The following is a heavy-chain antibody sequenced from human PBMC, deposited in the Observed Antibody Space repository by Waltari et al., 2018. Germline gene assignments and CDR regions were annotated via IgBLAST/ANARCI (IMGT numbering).Heavy chain of an antibody. CDR2: IVVALGGGT. CDR3: VPHGGESI. D-gene: IGHD3-10*01. Sequence: GGDLVQPGGSLRLSCAVSGLTLSNSGMSWVRQAPGKGLQWVSDIVVALGGGTYYADSVKGRFTIFRDNSKNTLYLQMNNLRVDDTAVYYCVPHGGESIWGQGTLVTVSS. J-gene: IGHJ4*02. CDR1: GLTLSNSG. V-gene: IGHV3-23*01.